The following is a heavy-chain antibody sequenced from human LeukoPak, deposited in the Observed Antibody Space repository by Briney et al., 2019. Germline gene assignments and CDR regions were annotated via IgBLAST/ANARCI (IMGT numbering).Heavy chain of an antibody. CDR1: GGSISSGDYY. D-gene: IGHD3-10*01. CDR3: ARDRGANFDY. CDR2: IYYSGST. J-gene: IGHJ4*02. V-gene: IGHV4-30-4*01. Sequence: SETLSLTCTVSGGSISSGDYYWSWIRQPPGKGLEWIGYIYYSGSTYYNPSLKSRVTMSVDTSKNQFSLKLSSVTAADTAVYYCARDRGANFDYWGQGTLVTVSS.